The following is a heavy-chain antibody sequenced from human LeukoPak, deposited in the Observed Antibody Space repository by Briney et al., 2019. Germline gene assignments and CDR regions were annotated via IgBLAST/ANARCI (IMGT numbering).Heavy chain of an antibody. D-gene: IGHD3-16*01. Sequence: ASVKVSCKASGYTFNNYDINWVRQAPGQGLEWMGWISAYNGNTNYAQKLQGRVTMTTDTSTSTAYMELRSLRSDDTAVYYCARELYDYYYYYGMDVWGQGTTVTVSS. J-gene: IGHJ6*02. V-gene: IGHV1-18*01. CDR3: ARELYDYYYYYGMDV. CDR1: GYTFNNYD. CDR2: ISAYNGNT.